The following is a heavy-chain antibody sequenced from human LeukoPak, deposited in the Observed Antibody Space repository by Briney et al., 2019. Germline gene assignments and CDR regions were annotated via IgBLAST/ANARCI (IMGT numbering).Heavy chain of an antibody. J-gene: IGHJ5*02. CDR1: GYTFTSYG. CDR2: ISAYNGNT. D-gene: IGHD3-3*01. V-gene: IGHV1-18*01. Sequence: ASVKVSCKASGYTFTSYGISWVRQAPGQGLEWMGWISAYNGNTNYAQKLQGRVTMTTDTSTSTAYMELRSLRSDDTAVYYCARDQTIFGVVIRFDPWGQGTLVTVSS. CDR3: ARDQTIFGVVIRFDP.